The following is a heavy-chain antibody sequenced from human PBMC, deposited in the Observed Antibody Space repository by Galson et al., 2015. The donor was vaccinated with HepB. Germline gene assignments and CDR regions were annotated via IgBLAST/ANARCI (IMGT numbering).Heavy chain of an antibody. CDR1: GFSLSTSGVG. Sequence: PALVKPTQTLTLTCTFSGFSLSTSGVGVGWIRQPPGKALEWLALIYWDDDKRYSPSLKSRLTITKDTSKNQVVLTMTNMDPVDTATYYCAHLTYYYGSGSPYNFDYWGQGTLVTVSS. CDR3: AHLTYYYGSGSPYNFDY. CDR2: IYWDDDK. J-gene: IGHJ4*02. D-gene: IGHD3-10*01. V-gene: IGHV2-5*02.